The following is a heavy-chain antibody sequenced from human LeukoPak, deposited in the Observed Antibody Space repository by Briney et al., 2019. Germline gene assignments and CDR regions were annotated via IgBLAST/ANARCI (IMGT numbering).Heavy chain of an antibody. CDR1: GGSFSAYF. V-gene: IGHV4-34*01. CDR3: ATSKWFGIETEY. D-gene: IGHD3-10*01. J-gene: IGHJ4*02. CDR2: INPSGTT. Sequence: SETLSLTRAVYGGSFSAYFWTWFRQPPGKGLEWVGEINPSGTTKYHPSLKSRVTISGDTSKNQISLRLSAVTAADTAVYYCATSKWFGIETEYWGQGTLVTVSS.